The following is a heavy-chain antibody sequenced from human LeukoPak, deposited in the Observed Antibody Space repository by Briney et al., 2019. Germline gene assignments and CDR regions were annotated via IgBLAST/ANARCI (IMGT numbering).Heavy chain of an antibody. D-gene: IGHD6-13*01. Sequence: GGSLRLSCAASGFTFSDYYMSWIRQAPGKGLEWVSYISSSGRTIYYADSVKGRFTISRDNAKNSLYLQMNSLRAEDTAVYYCARDSSWYNYTDVWGKGTTVTISS. CDR3: ARDSSWYNYTDV. V-gene: IGHV3-11*01. CDR1: GFTFSDYY. CDR2: ISSSGRTI. J-gene: IGHJ6*03.